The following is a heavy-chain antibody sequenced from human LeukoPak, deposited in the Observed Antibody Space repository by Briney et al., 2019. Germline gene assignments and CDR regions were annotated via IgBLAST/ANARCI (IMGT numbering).Heavy chain of an antibody. CDR3: AREWGYYDSSGFDY. Sequence: GGSLRLSCAASGFTFSNYGMNWVRQAPGKGLEWVSSISSSSSYIYYADSVKGRFTISRDNAKNSLYLQMNSLRAEDTAVYYCAREWGYYDSSGFDYWGQGTLVTVSS. V-gene: IGHV3-21*01. J-gene: IGHJ4*02. CDR2: ISSSSSYI. CDR1: GFTFSNYG. D-gene: IGHD3-22*01.